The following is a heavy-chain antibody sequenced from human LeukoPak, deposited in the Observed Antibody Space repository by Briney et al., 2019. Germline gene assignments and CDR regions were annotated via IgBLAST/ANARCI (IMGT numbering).Heavy chain of an antibody. D-gene: IGHD6-6*01. J-gene: IGHJ4*02. CDR1: GFTFSSYA. V-gene: IGHV3-30*04. Sequence: GGSLRLSCAASGFTFSSYAMHWVRQAPGKGLEWVAVISYDGSNKYYADSVKGRFTISRDNSKNTLYLQMNSLRAEDTAVYYCARGQFIAALDYWGQGTLVTVSS. CDR3: ARGQFIAALDY. CDR2: ISYDGSNK.